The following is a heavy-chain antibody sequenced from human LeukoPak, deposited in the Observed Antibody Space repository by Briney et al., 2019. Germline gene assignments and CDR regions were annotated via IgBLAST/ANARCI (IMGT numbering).Heavy chain of an antibody. CDR3: ARQDGSALYYFDY. D-gene: IGHD5-24*01. V-gene: IGHV5-51*01. CDR2: IYPGDSDI. CDR1: GYSFISYW. J-gene: IGHJ4*02. Sequence: GESLQISCKGSGYSFISYWIAWVRPVPGKGWEWMGIIYPGDSDIRYSPSFQGQVTISADKSISTAYLQWSSLKASDTAMYYCARQDGSALYYFDYWGQGTLVTVSS.